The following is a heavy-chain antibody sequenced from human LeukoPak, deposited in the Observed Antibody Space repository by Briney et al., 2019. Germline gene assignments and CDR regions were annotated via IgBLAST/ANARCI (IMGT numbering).Heavy chain of an antibody. V-gene: IGHV3-7*03. Sequence: GGSLRLSCAASGFALSSHWMTWVRQVPGRGPEWVANVNRGGSETYYLDSVKGRFTISKDNAKNSLYLQMNSLRAEDTAVYYCAREHRDDYVWGSYRAFDYWGQGTLVTVSS. D-gene: IGHD3-16*02. CDR3: AREHRDDYVWGSYRAFDY. CDR2: VNRGGSET. J-gene: IGHJ4*02. CDR1: GFALSSHW.